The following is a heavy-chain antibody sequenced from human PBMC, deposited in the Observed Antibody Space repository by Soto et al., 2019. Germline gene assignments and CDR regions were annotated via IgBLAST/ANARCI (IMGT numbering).Heavy chain of an antibody. CDR3: TRPATDIVVVPAARNYYYYYYMDV. CDR2: IRSKANSYAT. D-gene: IGHD2-2*01. V-gene: IGHV3-73*01. J-gene: IGHJ6*03. Sequence: GGSLRLSCVASGFTFSGSAMHWVRQASGKGLEWVGRIRSKANSYATAYAASVKGRFTISRDDSKNTAYLQMNSLKTEDTAVYYCTRPATDIVVVPAARNYYYYYYMDVWGKGTTVTVSS. CDR1: GFTFSGSA.